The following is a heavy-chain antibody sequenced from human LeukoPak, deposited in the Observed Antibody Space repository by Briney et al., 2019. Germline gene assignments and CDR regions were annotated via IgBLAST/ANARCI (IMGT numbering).Heavy chain of an antibody. CDR1: GYTFTSYG. J-gene: IGHJ6*03. D-gene: IGHD2-2*01. CDR3: ARDEEYQLLSPYYYMDV. CDR2: ISAYYGNT. V-gene: IGHV1-18*01. Sequence: ASVKVSCKASGYTFTSYGISWVRPATGQGLEWMGWISAYYGNTYYAHKLQGRVTMTTDTSTSTAYMELRRLRSDDTAVYYCARDEEYQLLSPYYYMDVWGKGTTVTVSS.